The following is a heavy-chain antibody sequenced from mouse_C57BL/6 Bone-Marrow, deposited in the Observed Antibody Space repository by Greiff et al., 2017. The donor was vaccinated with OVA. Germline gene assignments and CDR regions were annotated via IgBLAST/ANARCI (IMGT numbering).Heavy chain of an antibody. CDR2: ISSGSSTI. CDR3: ARGYYGSSYTPYAMDY. CDR1: GFTFSDYG. D-gene: IGHD1-1*01. Sequence: EVQLVESGGGLVKPGGSLKLSCAASGFTFSDYGMHWVRQAPEKGLEWVAYISSGSSTIYSADTVKGRSTISRDNDKNTLFLQMTSLKSEDTAMYYCARGYYGSSYTPYAMDYWGQGTSVTVSS. V-gene: IGHV5-17*01. J-gene: IGHJ4*01.